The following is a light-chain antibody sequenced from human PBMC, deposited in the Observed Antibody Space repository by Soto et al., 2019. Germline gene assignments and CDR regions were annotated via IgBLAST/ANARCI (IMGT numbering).Light chain of an antibody. V-gene: IGLV2-18*02. J-gene: IGLJ1*01. CDR3: TSYTTTNTYV. CDR2: EVS. CDR1: SSDVGSYNL. Sequence: QSALTQPPSVSGSPGQSVTISCTGSSSDVGSYNLVSWYQQAPGTGPKLMIYEVSNRPSGVPDRFSGSKSGNTASLTITGLQAEDEADYYCTSYTTTNTYVFGTGNKVTVL.